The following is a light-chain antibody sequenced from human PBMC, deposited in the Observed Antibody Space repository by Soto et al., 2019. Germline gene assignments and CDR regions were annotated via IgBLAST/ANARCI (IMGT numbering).Light chain of an antibody. CDR2: EVT. CDR3: SSYTTTSTPYV. V-gene: IGLV2-14*01. J-gene: IGLJ1*01. CDR1: SSDVGGYNY. Sequence: LTQPASVSGSPGQSITISCTGTSSDVGGYNYVSWYQQHPGKAPKLMIYEVTKRPSGVSDRFSGSKSGNTASLTISGLQAEDEADYYCSSYTTTSTPYVFGTGTKVTVL.